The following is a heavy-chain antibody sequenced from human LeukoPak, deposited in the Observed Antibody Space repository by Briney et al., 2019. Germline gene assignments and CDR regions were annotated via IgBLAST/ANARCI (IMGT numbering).Heavy chain of an antibody. V-gene: IGHV3-11*04. CDR3: ARGIVATINDWFDP. D-gene: IGHD5-12*01. Sequence: PGGSLRLSCAASGFTFSDYYMSWIRQAPGEGLEWVSYISSSGSTIYYADSVKGRFTISRDSAKNSLYLQMNRLRAEDTAVYYCARGIVATINDWFDPWGQGTLVTVSS. CDR1: GFTFSDYY. CDR2: ISSSGSTI. J-gene: IGHJ5*02.